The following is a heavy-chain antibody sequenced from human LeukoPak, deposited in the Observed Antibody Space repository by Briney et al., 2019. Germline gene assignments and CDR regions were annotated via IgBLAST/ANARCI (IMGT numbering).Heavy chain of an antibody. Sequence: ASVKVSCKASGYTFTSYGISWVRQVPGQGLEWMGWISAYNGNTNYAQKLQGRVTMTTDTSTSTAYMELRSLRSDDTAVYYCARDFEGYCSSTSCLTFQHWGQGTLVTVSS. CDR3: ARDFEGYCSSTSCLTFQH. J-gene: IGHJ1*01. V-gene: IGHV1-18*01. CDR2: ISAYNGNT. CDR1: GYTFTSYG. D-gene: IGHD2-2*01.